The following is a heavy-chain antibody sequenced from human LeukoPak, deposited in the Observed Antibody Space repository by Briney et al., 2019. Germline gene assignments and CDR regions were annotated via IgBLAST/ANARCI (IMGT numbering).Heavy chain of an antibody. D-gene: IGHD7-27*01. CDR3: GRGSGVAAY. CDR1: GFTFSRDW. V-gene: IGHV3-74*03. CDR2: INSDGSSI. J-gene: IGHJ4*02. Sequence: GGSLRLSCVASGFTFSRDWMHWVRQAPGKGLVWVSLINSDGSSITYADSVKGRFTISRENAKNTLYLQMTSLRVEDTAVYYCGRGSGVAAYWGQGALVTVPS.